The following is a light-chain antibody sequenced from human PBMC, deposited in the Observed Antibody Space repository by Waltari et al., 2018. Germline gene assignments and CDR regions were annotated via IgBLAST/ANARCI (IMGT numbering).Light chain of an antibody. CDR1: SSDFGGYNY. CDR3: SSYAGSNNWV. V-gene: IGLV2-8*01. CDR2: EVN. J-gene: IGLJ3*02. Sequence: QSALTQPPSASGSPGQSVTISCTGTSSDFGGYNYVSWYQRHPGKAPKLMIYEVNKRPACVPDCFSGSKSGNTASLTVSGLQAEDEAEYSCSSYAGSNNWVFGGGTKLTVL.